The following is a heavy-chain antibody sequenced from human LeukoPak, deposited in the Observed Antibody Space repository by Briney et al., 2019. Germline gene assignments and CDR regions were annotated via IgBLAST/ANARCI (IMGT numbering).Heavy chain of an antibody. CDR1: GVSMSTYQ. J-gene: IGHJ4*02. D-gene: IGHD3-10*01. CDR2: ISARGST. V-gene: IGHV4-4*09. Sequence: PSETLSLTCTVSGVSMSTYQWTWIRQPPGKRLEWIGYISARGSTNYNPSLRSRVTISVDTSKNQFSLNLSSVTAADAAVYYCASRDYGYDYWGQGTLVTVSP. CDR3: ASRDYGYDY.